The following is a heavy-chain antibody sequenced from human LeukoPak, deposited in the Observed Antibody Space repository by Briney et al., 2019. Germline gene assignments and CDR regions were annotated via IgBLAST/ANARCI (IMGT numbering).Heavy chain of an antibody. CDR3: ARHAYDSSAYYDFDS. J-gene: IGHJ4*02. Sequence: GGSLRLSCAASGFTFSSYRMNWVRQAPGKGLEWVSYISSSSRTIYYADSVKGRFTISRDNAKNSLYLQMNSLRAEDTAVYYCARHAYDSSAYYDFDSWGQGTLVTVSS. V-gene: IGHV3-48*01. CDR1: GFTFSSYR. D-gene: IGHD3-22*01. CDR2: ISSSSRTI.